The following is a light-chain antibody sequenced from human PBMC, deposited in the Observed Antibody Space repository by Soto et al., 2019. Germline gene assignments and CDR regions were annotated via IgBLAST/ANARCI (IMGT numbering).Light chain of an antibody. J-gene: IGKJ5*01. CDR2: GAS. CDR3: KQYNNWPIT. CDR1: QSVRRD. V-gene: IGKV3-15*01. Sequence: EIVMTQSPVTLSVSPGERATLSCRASQSVRRDLAWYQQKPGQPPRLLMYGASTRATGIQARFSGSGSGTEFTLTIRSLQSEDFAVYYCKQYNNWPITFGQGTRLEIK.